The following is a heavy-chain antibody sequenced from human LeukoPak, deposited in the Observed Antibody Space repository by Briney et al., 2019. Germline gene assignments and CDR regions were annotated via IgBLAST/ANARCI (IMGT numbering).Heavy chain of an antibody. D-gene: IGHD1-14*01. CDR3: AKTPPSYGR. V-gene: IGHV3-43*02. Sequence: GGSLRLSCAVSGFTFDDYAMHWVRQPPGKGLEWVSLISGDGATTYYADSVKGRFTISRDNSKNYLYLQMNSLRTEDTALYYCAKTPPSYGRWGQGTLVTVSS. CDR2: ISGDGATT. CDR1: GFTFDDYA. J-gene: IGHJ4*02.